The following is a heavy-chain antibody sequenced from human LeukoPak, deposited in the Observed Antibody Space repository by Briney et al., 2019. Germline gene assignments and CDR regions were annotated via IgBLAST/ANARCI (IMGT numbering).Heavy chain of an antibody. D-gene: IGHD2-21*02. CDR1: GYTFTSYG. CDR2: ISAYNGNT. V-gene: IGHV1-18*01. Sequence: ASVKVSCKASGYTFTSYGISWVRQAPGQGLEWMGWISAYNGNTIYAQKLQGRVTMTTDTSTSTAYMELRSLRSDDTAVYYCARDRLTYCGGDCYYYYYGMDVWGQGTTVTVSS. J-gene: IGHJ6*02. CDR3: ARDRLTYCGGDCYYYYYGMDV.